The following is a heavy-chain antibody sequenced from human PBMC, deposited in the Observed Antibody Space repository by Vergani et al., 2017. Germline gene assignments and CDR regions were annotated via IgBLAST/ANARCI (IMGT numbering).Heavy chain of an antibody. Sequence: QVQLQQWGAGLLKPSETLSLTCAVYGGSFSGYYWSWIRQPPGKGLEWIGEINHSGSTNYNPSLKSRVTISVDTSKNQFSLKLSSVTAADTAVYYCARGPVGTMVRGVFDYWGQGTLVTVS. CDR2: INHSGST. J-gene: IGHJ4*02. CDR3: ARGPVGTMVRGVFDY. V-gene: IGHV4-34*01. D-gene: IGHD3-10*01. CDR1: GGSFSGYY.